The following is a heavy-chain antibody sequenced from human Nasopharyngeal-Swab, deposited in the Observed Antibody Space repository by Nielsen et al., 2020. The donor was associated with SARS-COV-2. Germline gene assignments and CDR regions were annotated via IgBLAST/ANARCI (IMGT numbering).Heavy chain of an antibody. J-gene: IGHJ4*02. CDR1: GASMSGFY. D-gene: IGHD1-1*01. CDR2: IYRLGGT. CDR3: ARGTPFDY. Sequence: SETLSLTCSVSGASMSGFYWSWIRQHPGKGLEWIGYIYRLGGTSYNPSLKSRVTISLDASNNQFSLRLSSVTAADTAMFYCARGTPFDYWGQGILVTVSS. V-gene: IGHV4-31*03.